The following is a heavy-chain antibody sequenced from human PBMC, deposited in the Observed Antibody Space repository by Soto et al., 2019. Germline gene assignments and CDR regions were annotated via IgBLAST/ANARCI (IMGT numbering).Heavy chain of an antibody. J-gene: IGHJ5*02. D-gene: IGHD1-7*01. CDR2: FNPIFSAQ. CDR3: AVGNSTTYNWFDP. CDR1: GGTFSNSA. V-gene: IGHV1-69*01. Sequence: QVQLVQSGAEVKKPGSSVKVSCKASGGTFSNSAIYWVRQAPGQGLVWMGGFNPIFSAQNYAQKFQGRVTITADESTSTVYMDLSSLRSEDTAVYYCAVGNSTTYNWFDPWGQGTLVTVSS.